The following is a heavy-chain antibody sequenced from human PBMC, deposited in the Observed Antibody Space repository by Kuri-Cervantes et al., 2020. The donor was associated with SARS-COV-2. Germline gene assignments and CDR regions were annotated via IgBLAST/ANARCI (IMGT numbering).Heavy chain of an antibody. CDR3: ARESVGVHDY. CDR2: ISYDGSNK. CDR1: GFTFSSYA. D-gene: IGHD2-21*01. Sequence: SLKISCAASGFTFSSYAMHWVRHAPGKRLEWVAIISYDGSNKYYADSVKGRFTISRDNSKNTLYLQMNSLRPEDTAVYYCARESVGVHDYWGQGTLVTVSS. V-gene: IGHV3-30-3*01. J-gene: IGHJ4*02.